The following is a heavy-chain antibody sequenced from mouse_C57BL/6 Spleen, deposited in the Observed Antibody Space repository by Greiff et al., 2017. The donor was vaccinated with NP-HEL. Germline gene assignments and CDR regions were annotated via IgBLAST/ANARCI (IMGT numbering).Heavy chain of an antibody. CDR2: INYDGSST. CDR3: AREGLYGNRYFDV. Sequence: DVKLVESEGGLVQPGSSMKLSCKASGFTFSDYYMAWVRQVPEKGLEWVANINYDGSSTYYLDSLKSRFIISRDNAKNILYLQMSSLKSEDTATYYCAREGLYGNRYFDVWGTGTTVTVSS. D-gene: IGHD2-1*01. CDR1: GFTFSDYY. V-gene: IGHV5-16*01. J-gene: IGHJ1*03.